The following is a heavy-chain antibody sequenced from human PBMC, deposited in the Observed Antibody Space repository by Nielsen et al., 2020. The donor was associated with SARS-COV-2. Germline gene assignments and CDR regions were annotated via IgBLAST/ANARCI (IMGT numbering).Heavy chain of an antibody. J-gene: IGHJ3*02. CDR2: INHSGST. CDR3: ARAPWDSYDYVWGSYRYDAFDI. V-gene: IGHV4-34*01. CDR1: GGSFSGYY. D-gene: IGHD3-16*02. Sequence: LETLSLTCAVYGGSFSGYYWSWIRQPPGKGLEWIGEINHSGSTNYNPSLKSRVTISVDTSKNQFSLKLSSVTAADTAVYYCARAPWDSYDYVWGSYRYDAFDIWGQGTMVTVSS.